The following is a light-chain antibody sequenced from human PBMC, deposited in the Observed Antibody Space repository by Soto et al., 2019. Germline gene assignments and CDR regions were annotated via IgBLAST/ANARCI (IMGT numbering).Light chain of an antibody. Sequence: QSVLTQPPSASGTPGQRVTISCSGGTSNIGNNFVSWYQQLPGAAPKLLIYSDNQRPSGVTDRVSASKSGTSASLAISGLRSEDEADYYCQSCDSSLTACFFGTGTKLTVL. CDR2: SDN. CDR3: QSCDSSLTACF. V-gene: IGLV1-47*02. CDR1: TSNIGNNF. J-gene: IGLJ1*01.